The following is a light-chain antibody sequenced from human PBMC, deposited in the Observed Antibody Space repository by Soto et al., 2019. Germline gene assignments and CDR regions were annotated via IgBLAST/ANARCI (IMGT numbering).Light chain of an antibody. V-gene: IGKV3-15*01. CDR3: QQYNNWLWT. CDR2: GAS. CDR1: QSVSSN. J-gene: IGKJ1*01. Sequence: EIVMTQSPATLSVSPGERATLSCRASQSVSSNLAWYQQKPGQAPRLLIYGASTRATGIPARFSGSGSGTEFTLTISSLQSEDFAVYYCQQYNNWLWTFGKRTKVEIK.